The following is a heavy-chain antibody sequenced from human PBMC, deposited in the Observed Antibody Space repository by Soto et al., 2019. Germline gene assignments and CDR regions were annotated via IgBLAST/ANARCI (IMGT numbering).Heavy chain of an antibody. CDR2: IYYSRTT. V-gene: IGHV4-59*08. D-gene: IGHD3-16*01. CDR1: NGSISAYH. Sequence: KQSQTLSLTCTVSNGSISAYHWSWVRQPPGKGLEWIGYIYYSRTTTYNPSLESRVTISVDTSRNQFSLRLTSVTAADTAVYFCARNAAYWSLGYWGQGTLVTVSS. CDR3: ARNAAYWSLGY. J-gene: IGHJ4*02.